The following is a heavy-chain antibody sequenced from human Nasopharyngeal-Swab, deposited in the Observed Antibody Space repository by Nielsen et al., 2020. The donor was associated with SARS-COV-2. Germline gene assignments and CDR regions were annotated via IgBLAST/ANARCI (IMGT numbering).Heavy chain of an antibody. Sequence: GSLRLSCTVSGGSISSSSYYWGWIRQPPGKGLEWIGSIYYRGSTYYNPSLKSRVTISVDTSKNQFSLKLSSVTAADTAVYYCSPYTVTTGNFDYWGQGTLVTVSS. CDR3: SPYTVTTGNFDY. CDR2: IYYRGST. D-gene: IGHD4-17*01. CDR1: GGSISSSSYY. J-gene: IGHJ4*02. V-gene: IGHV4-39*01.